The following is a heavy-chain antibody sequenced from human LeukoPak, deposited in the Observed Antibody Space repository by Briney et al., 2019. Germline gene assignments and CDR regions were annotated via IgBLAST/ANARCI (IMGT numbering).Heavy chain of an antibody. CDR1: GFTFSSYS. V-gene: IGHV3-33*06. CDR3: AKDRGVRGETIDY. D-gene: IGHD3-10*01. Sequence: GGSLRLSCAASGFTFSSYSMKWVRQAPGKGLEWVAVIWYDGSNKYYADSVKGRFTISRDNSKNTLYLQMNSLRAEDTAVYYCAKDRGVRGETIDYWGQGTLVTVSS. CDR2: IWYDGSNK. J-gene: IGHJ4*02.